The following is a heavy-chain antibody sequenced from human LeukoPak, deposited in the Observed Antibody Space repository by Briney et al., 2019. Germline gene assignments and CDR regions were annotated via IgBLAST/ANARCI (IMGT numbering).Heavy chain of an antibody. D-gene: IGHD6-13*01. CDR2: ISGSGGST. V-gene: IGHV3-23*01. Sequence: GGSLRLSCAASGFTFSSYAMSWVRQAPGKGLEWVSAISGSGGSTYYADSVEGRFTISRDNSKNTLYLQMNSLKTEDTAVYYCTTDSSSWYQDFDYWGQGTLVTVSS. CDR1: GFTFSSYA. CDR3: TTDSSSWYQDFDY. J-gene: IGHJ4*02.